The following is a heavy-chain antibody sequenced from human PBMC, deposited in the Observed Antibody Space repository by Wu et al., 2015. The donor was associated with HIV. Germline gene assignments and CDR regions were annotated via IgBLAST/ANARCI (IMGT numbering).Heavy chain of an antibody. CDR2: INPGSGDT. V-gene: IGHV1-2*02. Sequence: QVQLVQSGAEVKKPGASVRVSCKTSGYTFTGYYIHWVRQAPGQGLEWMGWINPGSGDTSYSQKLQNGVTMTRDTSISTAYMELNRLRFDDTAVYYCARDPQEVSGWYTHWGQGTLVTVSS. CDR1: GYTFTGYY. J-gene: IGHJ4*02. CDR3: ARDPQEVSGWYTH. D-gene: IGHD6-19*01.